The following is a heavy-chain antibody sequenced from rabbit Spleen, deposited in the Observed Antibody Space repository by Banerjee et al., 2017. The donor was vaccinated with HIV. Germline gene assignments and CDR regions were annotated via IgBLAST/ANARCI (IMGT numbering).Heavy chain of an antibody. D-gene: IGHD8-1*01. Sequence: QQQLVESGGGLVKPGASLTLTCKASGFSFSSYWMCWVRQAPGKGLEWIGCIDSGDVGTYYASWAKGRITISKTSSTMDLQMTSLTAADTATYFCARDLVVVIGWNFSLWGPGTLVTVS. CDR3: ARDLVVVIGWNFSL. J-gene: IGHJ4*01. CDR1: GFSFSSYW. V-gene: IGHV1S45*01. CDR2: IDSGDVGT.